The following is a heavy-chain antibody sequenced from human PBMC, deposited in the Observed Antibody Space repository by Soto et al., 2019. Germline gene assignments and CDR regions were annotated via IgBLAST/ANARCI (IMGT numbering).Heavy chain of an antibody. Sequence: ASVKVSCKASGYTFTGYYMHWVRQAPGQGLEWMGWINPNSGGTNYAQKFQGWVTMTRDTSISTAYMELSRLRSDDTAVYYCARVSSGWYSPGLGTVDYWGQGTLVTVSS. CDR2: INPNSGGT. V-gene: IGHV1-2*04. J-gene: IGHJ4*02. CDR1: GYTFTGYY. D-gene: IGHD6-19*01. CDR3: ARVSSGWYSPGLGTVDY.